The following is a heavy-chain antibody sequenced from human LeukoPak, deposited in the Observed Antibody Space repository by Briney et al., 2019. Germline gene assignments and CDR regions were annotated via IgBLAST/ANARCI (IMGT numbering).Heavy chain of an antibody. CDR3: ARHSGSGSLSRPFDP. CDR2: IYYTGST. V-gene: IGHV4-39*01. D-gene: IGHD3-10*01. CDR1: CGSVTSGGFY. J-gene: IGHJ5*02. Sequence: SETLSLTCSVSCGSVTSGGFYWGWLRQPPGKEPEWIATIYYTGSTYYNPSLKSRVTISIDTSKDQFSLRLTSVTATNTAVYHCARHSGSGSLSRPFDPWGQGTLVTVSS.